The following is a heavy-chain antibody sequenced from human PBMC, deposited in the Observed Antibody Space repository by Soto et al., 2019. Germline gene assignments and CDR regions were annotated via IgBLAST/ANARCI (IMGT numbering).Heavy chain of an antibody. CDR1: GGTFSSHA. D-gene: IGHD3-10*01. Sequence: SVKVSCKASGGTFSSHAISWVRQAPGQGLEWMGGIIPIFGTANYAQKFQGRVTITADKSTSTAYMELSSLRSEDTAVYYCARPYYYGSGSQYYFDYWGQGTLVTVSS. CDR2: IIPIFGTA. V-gene: IGHV1-69*06. J-gene: IGHJ4*02. CDR3: ARPYYYGSGSQYYFDY.